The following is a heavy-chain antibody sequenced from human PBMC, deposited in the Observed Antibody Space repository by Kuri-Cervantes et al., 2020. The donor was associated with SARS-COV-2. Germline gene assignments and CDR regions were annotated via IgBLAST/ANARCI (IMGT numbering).Heavy chain of an antibody. CDR2: IYHSGST. CDR1: GGSISSGGYY. D-gene: IGHD5-12*01. Sequence: LRLSCTVSGGSISSGGYYWSWIRQPPGKGLEWIGYIYHSGSTYYNPSLKSRVTISVDRSRNQFSLKLSSVTAADTAVYYCARVGVATGGFWFDPWGQGTLVTVSS. V-gene: IGHV4-30-2*01. J-gene: IGHJ5*02. CDR3: ARVGVATGGFWFDP.